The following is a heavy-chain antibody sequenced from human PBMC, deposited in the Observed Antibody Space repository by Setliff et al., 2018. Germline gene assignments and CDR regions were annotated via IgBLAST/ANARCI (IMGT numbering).Heavy chain of an antibody. J-gene: IGHJ3*01. CDR3: AREVGTSTSSDAFDV. CDR2: IYHSGSA. V-gene: IGHV4-30-4*08. D-gene: IGHD1-26*01. CDR1: GYSISSGDYF. Sequence: SETLSLTCAVSGYSISSGDYFWSWIRQPPGKGLEWIAYIYHSGSAYYNPSLKSRVTMSVDTSKNQFSLHLTSVTAADTAVYYCAREVGTSTSSDAFDVWGQGMMVTVSS.